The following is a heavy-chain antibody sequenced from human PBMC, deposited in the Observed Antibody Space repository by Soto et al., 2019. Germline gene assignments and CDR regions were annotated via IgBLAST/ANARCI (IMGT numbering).Heavy chain of an antibody. CDR1: GFTFSSYS. CDR3: ASSPYNWNEPDFDY. J-gene: IGHJ4*02. V-gene: IGHV3-48*01. Sequence: GGSLRLSCAASGFTFSSYSMNWVRQAPGKGLEWVSYISSSSSTIYYADSVKGRFTISRDNAKNPLYLQMNSLRAEDTAVYYCASSPYNWNEPDFDYWGQGTLVTVSS. D-gene: IGHD1-20*01. CDR2: ISSSSSTI.